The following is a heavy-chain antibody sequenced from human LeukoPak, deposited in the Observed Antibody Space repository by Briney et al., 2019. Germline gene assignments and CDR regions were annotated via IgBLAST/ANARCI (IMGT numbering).Heavy chain of an antibody. CDR1: GITLSNHW. CDR3: GGVFDY. J-gene: IGHJ4*02. V-gene: IGHV3-74*01. CDR2: INSEGSGK. Sequence: GGSLRLSCAASGITLSNHWMHWVRQAPGKGLVWVSRINSEGSGKSYADSVKGRFTISRDNAKNTLFLQMNSLRVEDTAVYYCGGVFDYWGQGVLVTVSS.